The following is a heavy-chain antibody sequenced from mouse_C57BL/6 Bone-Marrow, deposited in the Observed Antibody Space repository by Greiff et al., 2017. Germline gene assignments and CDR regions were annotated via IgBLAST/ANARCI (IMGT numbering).Heavy chain of an antibody. D-gene: IGHD1-1*01. CDR1: GFTFTDYY. J-gene: IGHJ4*01. Sequence: DVKLVESGGGLVQPGGSLSLSCAASGFTFTDYYMSWVRQPPGKALEWLGFIRIKANGYTTEYSASVKGRFTISRDNSQSILYLQMNALRAEDSATYYCARARIITTVASYAREYWGQGTSVTVSS. CDR2: IRIKANGYTT. CDR3: ARARIITTVASYAREY. V-gene: IGHV7-3*01.